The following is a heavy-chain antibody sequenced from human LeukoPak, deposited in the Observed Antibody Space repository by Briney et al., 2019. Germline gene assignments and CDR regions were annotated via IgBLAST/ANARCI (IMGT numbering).Heavy chain of an antibody. V-gene: IGHV2-5*02. CDR3: AHRIGGSRDWHAGYFDI. Sequence: GSGPTLVNPTETLTLTCTFSGFSLTSGVGVGWIRQSPGKALECLALIYWDGDNRYSSSLKNRLTITKDTSKNQVVLTMADMEPEESGTYYCAHRIGGSRDWHAGYFDIWGPGTVVTVS. D-gene: IGHD6-19*01. J-gene: IGHJ4*02. CDR2: IYWDGDN. CDR1: GFSLTSGVG.